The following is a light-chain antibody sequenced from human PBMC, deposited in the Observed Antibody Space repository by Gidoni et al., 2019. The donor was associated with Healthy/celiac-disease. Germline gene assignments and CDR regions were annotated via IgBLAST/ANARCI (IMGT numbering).Light chain of an antibody. J-gene: IGLJ3*02. CDR1: SGHSSYA. CDR3: QTWGTGIQV. Sequence: QLVLTQSPSASASLGASVKLTWTLSSGHSSYAIAWQQQQPEKGPRYLMKLNSDGSHSKGDGIPDRFSGSSSGAERYLTISSLQSEDEADYYCQTWGTGIQVFGGGTKLTVL. CDR2: LNSDGSH. V-gene: IGLV4-69*01.